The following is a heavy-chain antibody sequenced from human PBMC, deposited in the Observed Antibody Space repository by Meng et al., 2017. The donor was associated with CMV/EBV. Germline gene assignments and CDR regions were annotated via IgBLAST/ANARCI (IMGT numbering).Heavy chain of an antibody. CDR3: ARELPNSLADY. D-gene: IGHD4-23*01. J-gene: IGHJ4*02. CDR2: ISSSSYI. Sequence: GESLKISCAASGFTFSSYSMNWVRQAPGKGLEWVSSISSSSYIYYADSVKGRFTIPRDNAKNSLYLQMNSLRAEDTAVYYCARELPNSLADYWGQGTLVTVSS. V-gene: IGHV3-21*01. CDR1: GFTFSSYS.